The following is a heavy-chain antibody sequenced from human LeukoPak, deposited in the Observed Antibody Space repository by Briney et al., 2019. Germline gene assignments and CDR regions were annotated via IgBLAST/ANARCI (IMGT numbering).Heavy chain of an antibody. CDR3: ASWYYYDSSGYSPWDSAFDI. Sequence: PSETLSLTCTVSGGSISSYYWSWIRQPPGKGLEWIGYIYYSGSTNYNPSLKSRVTISVDTSKNQFSLKLSSVTAADTAVYYCASWYYYDSSGYSPWDSAFDIWGQGTMVTVSS. D-gene: IGHD3-22*01. CDR2: IYYSGST. J-gene: IGHJ3*02. V-gene: IGHV4-59*12. CDR1: GGSISSYY.